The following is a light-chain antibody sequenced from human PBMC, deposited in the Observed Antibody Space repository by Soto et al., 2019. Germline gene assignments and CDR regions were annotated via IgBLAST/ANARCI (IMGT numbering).Light chain of an antibody. J-gene: IGKJ1*01. CDR2: GAS. Sequence: EVVLTQSPGTLSLSPGARAPLSCRASQSVSNYLAWYQQHPGQAPRLLIYGASNRATGIPDRFSGSGSGTDFTLTISRLEPEDFAVYYCQQYGSSGTFGQGTKVDI. CDR3: QQYGSSGT. CDR1: QSVSNY. V-gene: IGKV3-20*01.